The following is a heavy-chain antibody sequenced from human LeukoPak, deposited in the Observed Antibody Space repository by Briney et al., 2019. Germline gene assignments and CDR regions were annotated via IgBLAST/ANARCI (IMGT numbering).Heavy chain of an antibody. CDR3: ARGGVLH. V-gene: IGHV3-7*01. CDR1: GFTFIRYW. D-gene: IGHD3-16*01. Sequence: PGGSLRLSCAASGFTFIRYWMNWVRQAPGKGLEWVASIKQDGSEKYYVDSVKGRFTISRDNAKNSVSLQMNSLRSEDTAVYYCARGGVLHWGQGTLVTVSS. CDR2: IKQDGSEK. J-gene: IGHJ4*02.